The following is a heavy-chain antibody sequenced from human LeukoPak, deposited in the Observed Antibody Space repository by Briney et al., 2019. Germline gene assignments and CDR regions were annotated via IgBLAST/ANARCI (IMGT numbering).Heavy chain of an antibody. D-gene: IGHD5-12*01. CDR1: GYTFTSYG. J-gene: IGHJ4*02. Sequence: ASVKVSFKASGYTFTSYGVSWVRQAPGQGLEWMGWISTYNGNTNYAQNFQGRVTMTTDTSTSTAYMELRSLRSDDTAVFYCARDVYSGYELGGYWGQGTLVTVSS. V-gene: IGHV1-18*01. CDR3: ARDVYSGYELGGY. CDR2: ISTYNGNT.